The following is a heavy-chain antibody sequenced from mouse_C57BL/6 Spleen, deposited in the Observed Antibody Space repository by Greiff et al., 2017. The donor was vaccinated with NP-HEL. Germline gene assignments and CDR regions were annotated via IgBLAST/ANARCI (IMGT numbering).Heavy chain of an antibody. Sequence: VQLKQPGAELVKPGASVKLSCKASGYTFTSYWMQWVKQRPGQGLEWIGEIDPSDSYTNYNQKFKGKATLTVDTSSSTAYMQLSSLTSEDSAVYYCARRTVVAHFDYWGQGTTLTVSS. J-gene: IGHJ2*01. CDR2: IDPSDSYT. V-gene: IGHV1-50*01. CDR1: GYTFTSYW. D-gene: IGHD1-1*01. CDR3: ARRTVVAHFDY.